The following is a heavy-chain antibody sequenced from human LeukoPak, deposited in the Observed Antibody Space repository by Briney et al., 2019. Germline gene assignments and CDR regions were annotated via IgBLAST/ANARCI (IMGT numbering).Heavy chain of an antibody. CDR3: ARGRPYYDFWSGYLDYYYYYMDV. V-gene: IGHV4-4*07. D-gene: IGHD3-3*01. CDR1: GGSISSYY. J-gene: IGHJ6*03. Sequence: SETLSLTCTVSGGSISSYYWSWIRQPAGKGLEWIGRIYTSGSANYNPSLKSQVTMSVDTSKNQFSLKLSSVTAADTAVYYCARGRPYYDFWSGYLDYYYYYMDVWGKGTTVTVSS. CDR2: IYTSGSA.